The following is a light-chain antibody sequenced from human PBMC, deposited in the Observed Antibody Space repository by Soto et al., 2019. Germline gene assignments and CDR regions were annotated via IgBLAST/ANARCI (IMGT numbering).Light chain of an antibody. CDR1: QSISSW. CDR2: TAS. V-gene: IGKV1-5*03. J-gene: IGKJ1*01. Sequence: DIQMTQSPSTLSASVGDRVTITCRASQSISSWLAWYQQKPGKAPKLLIYTASSLESGVPSRFSGSGSGTEFTLTISSLQPDDFSTYSCQKYNSYPWTFGQGTKVDIK. CDR3: QKYNSYPWT.